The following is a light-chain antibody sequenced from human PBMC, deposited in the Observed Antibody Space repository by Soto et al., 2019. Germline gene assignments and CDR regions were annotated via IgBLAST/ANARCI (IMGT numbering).Light chain of an antibody. Sequence: DIQMTQSPSTLSGSVGDRVTITCRASQTISSWLAWYQQKPGKAPKLLIYKASTLKSGAPSRFSGSGSGTEFTLTISSLQSDDFATYYCQHYNSYSEAFGQGTKVELK. J-gene: IGKJ1*01. CDR1: QTISSW. CDR3: QHYNSYSEA. CDR2: KAS. V-gene: IGKV1-5*03.